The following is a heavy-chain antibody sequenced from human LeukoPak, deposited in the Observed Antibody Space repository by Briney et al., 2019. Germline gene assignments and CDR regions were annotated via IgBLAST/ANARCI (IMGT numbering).Heavy chain of an antibody. V-gene: IGHV3-23*01. Sequence: GSLRLSFAASGFTFSSYAMSWVRQAPGKGLEWVSAISGSGGSTYYADSVKGRFTISRDNSKNTLYLQLNSLRAEDMAVYYCAKGWFGSDAFDIWGQGTMVTVSS. J-gene: IGHJ3*02. CDR2: ISGSGGST. CDR3: AKGWFGSDAFDI. D-gene: IGHD3-10*01. CDR1: GFTFSSYA.